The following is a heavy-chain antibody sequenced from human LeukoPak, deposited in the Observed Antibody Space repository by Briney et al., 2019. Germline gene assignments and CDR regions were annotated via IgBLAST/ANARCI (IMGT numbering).Heavy chain of an antibody. Sequence: PGGSLRLSCAASGFTFSSYWMSWVRQAPGKGLEWVANIKQDGSEKYYVDSVKGRFTISRDNAKNSLYLQMNSLRAEDTAVYYCARESGMGITMVRASYYMDVWGEGTTVTVSS. CDR1: GFTFSSYW. J-gene: IGHJ6*03. V-gene: IGHV3-7*01. CDR3: ARESGMGITMVRASYYMDV. D-gene: IGHD3-10*01. CDR2: IKQDGSEK.